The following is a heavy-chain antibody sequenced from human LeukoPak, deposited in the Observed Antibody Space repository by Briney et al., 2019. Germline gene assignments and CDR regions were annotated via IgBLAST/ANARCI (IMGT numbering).Heavy chain of an antibody. CDR2: INPSGGST. D-gene: IGHD3-10*01. J-gene: IGHJ5*02. Sequence: PWASVKVSCKASGYTFTSYYMHWVRQAPGQGLEWMGIINPSGGSTSYAQKFQGRVTMTRDMSTSTVYMELSSLRSEDTAVYYCARVTYYGSGSYYNEFNPWGQGTLVTVSS. V-gene: IGHV1-46*01. CDR1: GYTFTSYY. CDR3: ARVTYYGSGSYYNEFNP.